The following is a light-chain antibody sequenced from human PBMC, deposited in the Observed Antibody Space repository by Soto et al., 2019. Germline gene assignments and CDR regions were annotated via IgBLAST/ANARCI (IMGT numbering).Light chain of an antibody. J-gene: IGLJ2*01. CDR2: DVS. CDR1: SSDVGGSNY. V-gene: IGLV2-14*01. CDR3: SSLAGRSNR. Sequence: QSALTQPASVSGSPGQSITISCTGTSSDVGGSNYVSWYQQHRGEAPKLMIYDVSYRPSGTSNRFSGSKSGNTASLTISRRQAEDEAEYFFSSLAGRSNRFGGGTKVTVL.